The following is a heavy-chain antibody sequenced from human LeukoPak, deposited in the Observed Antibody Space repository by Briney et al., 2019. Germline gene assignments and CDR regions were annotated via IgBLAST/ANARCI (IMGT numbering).Heavy chain of an antibody. CDR1: GDSISSYY. CDR3: ARGVYIAAAQYGY. CDR2: VHFAGGA. J-gene: IGHJ4*02. D-gene: IGHD6-13*01. Sequence: PSETLSLTCSMSGDSISSYYWSWIRQPAGKGLEWIGRVHFAGGASYNPSLKNRVTMSVDTSKNQLSLNLTSVTAADTAVYYCARGVYIAAAQYGYWGQGTLVTVSS. V-gene: IGHV4-4*07.